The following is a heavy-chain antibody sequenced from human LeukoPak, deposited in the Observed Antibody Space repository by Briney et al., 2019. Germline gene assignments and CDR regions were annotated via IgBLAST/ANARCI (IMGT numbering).Heavy chain of an antibody. CDR1: GGSISSSSW. D-gene: IGHD6-13*01. CDR3: ARIGLSGFSSSYDY. V-gene: IGHV4-4*02. J-gene: IGHJ4*02. CDR2: IYHSGST. Sequence: PSGTLSLTCAVSGGSISSSSWWSWVRQPPGKGLEWIGEIYHSGSTNYNPSLKSRVTISVDKSKNQFSLKLSSVTAADTAVYYCARIGLSGFSSSYDYWGQGTLVTVSS.